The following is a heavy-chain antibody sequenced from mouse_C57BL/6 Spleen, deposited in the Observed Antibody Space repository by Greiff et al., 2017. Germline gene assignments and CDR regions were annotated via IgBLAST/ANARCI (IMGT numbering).Heavy chain of an antibody. V-gene: IGHV2-2*01. D-gene: IGHD1-1*01. Sequence: VQLQQSGPGLVQPSQSLSITCTVSGFSLTSYGVHWVRQSPGKGLEWLGVIWSGGSTDYNAAFISRLSISQDNSKSQVFFKMNSLQADDTAIYYCARALYYGRTSWFAYWGQGTLVTVSA. CDR2: IWSGGST. J-gene: IGHJ3*01. CDR3: ARALYYGRTSWFAY. CDR1: GFSLTSYG.